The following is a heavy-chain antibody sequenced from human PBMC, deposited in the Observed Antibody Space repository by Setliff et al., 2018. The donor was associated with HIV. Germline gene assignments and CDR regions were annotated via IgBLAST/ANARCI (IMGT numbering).Heavy chain of an antibody. CDR3: ATSFCTSGVCYTDDAFDV. Sequence: LSLTCAISGDSLRSNYWNWVRQPPGKGLEWMGYIHDSGSTKYNPSLKSRVTLSVDLSKNQVSLTLSSVSAADTAVYYCATSFCTSGVCYTDDAFDVWGQGTMVTVSS. J-gene: IGHJ3*01. V-gene: IGHV4-59*01. D-gene: IGHD2-8*01. CDR1: GDSLRSNY. CDR2: IHDSGST.